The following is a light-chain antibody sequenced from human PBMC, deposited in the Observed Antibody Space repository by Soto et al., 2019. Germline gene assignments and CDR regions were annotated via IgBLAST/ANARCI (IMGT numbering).Light chain of an antibody. CDR1: QSLLNTDGKTY. J-gene: IGKJ1*01. Sequence: IVLTQNPLSLSVTPRQPASISCKSSQSLLNTDGKTYIQWYQQKPGQPPQLLICEVSIRFAGVPDRFSGSGSGTDFTLKISRVETEDVGVYYCMQSIHRPWTCGQGPKVE. CDR2: EVS. V-gene: IGKV2-29*02. CDR3: MQSIHRPWT.